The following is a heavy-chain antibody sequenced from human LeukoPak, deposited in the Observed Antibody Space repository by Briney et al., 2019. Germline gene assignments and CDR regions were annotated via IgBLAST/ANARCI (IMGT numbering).Heavy chain of an antibody. CDR2: ISYDGSNK. CDR1: GFTFSSYG. Sequence: PGGSLRLSCAASGFTFSSYGMHWVRQAPGKGLEWVAVISYDGSNKYYADSVKGRFTISRDNSKNTLYLQMNTLKPEDTAVYYCARLAYSSLLGDYWGRGTLVTVSS. V-gene: IGHV3-30*03. J-gene: IGHJ4*02. D-gene: IGHD3-22*01. CDR3: ARLAYSSLLGDY.